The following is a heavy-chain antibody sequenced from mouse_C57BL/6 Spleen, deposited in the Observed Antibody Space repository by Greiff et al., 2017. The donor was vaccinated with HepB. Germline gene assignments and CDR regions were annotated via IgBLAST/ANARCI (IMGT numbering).Heavy chain of an antibody. J-gene: IGHJ4*01. D-gene: IGHD1-1*01. V-gene: IGHV1-82*01. Sequence: QVQLKQSGPELVKPGASVKLSCKASGYAFSSSWMNWVKQRPGQGLEWIGRIYPGDGDTNYNGKFKGKATLTADKSSSTAYMQLSSLTSEDSAVYFCARAVSSYASGMDYWGQGTLVTFSS. CDR3: ARAVSSYASGMDY. CDR2: IYPGDGDT. CDR1: GYAFSSSW.